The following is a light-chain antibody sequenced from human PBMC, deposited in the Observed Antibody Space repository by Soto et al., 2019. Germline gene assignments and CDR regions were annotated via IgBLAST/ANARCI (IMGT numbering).Light chain of an antibody. V-gene: IGLV2-14*01. Sequence: QSVLTQPASVSGSPGQSITISCTGTSSDVGGYNYVSWYQQHPGKAPKLIIYEVSNRPSGVSNRFSGSKSGKTASLTISGLQAEDEADYYCSSYTSSSTLGFGAGTKLTVL. J-gene: IGLJ1*01. CDR2: EVS. CDR1: SSDVGGYNY. CDR3: SSYTSSSTLG.